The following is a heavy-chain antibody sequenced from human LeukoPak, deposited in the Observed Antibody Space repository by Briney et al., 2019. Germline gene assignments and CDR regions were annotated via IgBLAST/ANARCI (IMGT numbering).Heavy chain of an antibody. D-gene: IGHD5-12*01. CDR3: ARLIWKSGFFY. CDR2: IYYSGST. V-gene: IGHV4-39*01. CDR1: GGSISSSSYY. J-gene: IGHJ4*02. Sequence: SETLSLTCTVSGGSISSSSYYWGWIRQPPGKGLEWIGSIYYSGSTYYNPSLKSRVTISADTSKNQFSLKLSSVTAADTAVYYCARLIWKSGFFYWGQGTLVTVSS.